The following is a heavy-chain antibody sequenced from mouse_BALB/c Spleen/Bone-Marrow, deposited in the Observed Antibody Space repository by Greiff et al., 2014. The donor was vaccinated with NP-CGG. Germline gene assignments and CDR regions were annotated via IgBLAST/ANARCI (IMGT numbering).Heavy chain of an antibody. CDR3: ARDDGSTYGGDYFDY. CDR2: IKYDSTN. CDR1: GYSITNNYY. Sequence: EVQLQQSGPGLVIPSQSLSLTCSVTGYSITNNYYWYWIRPFPGNKLEWMGYIKYDSTNNYNPSLKNRISITRDTSKNQFFLKLNSVTTEDTATYYCARDDGSTYGGDYFDYWGQGTTLTVSS. V-gene: IGHV3-6*02. D-gene: IGHD1-1*01. J-gene: IGHJ2*01.